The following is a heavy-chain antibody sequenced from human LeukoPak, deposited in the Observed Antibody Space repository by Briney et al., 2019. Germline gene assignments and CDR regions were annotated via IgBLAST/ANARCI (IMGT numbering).Heavy chain of an antibody. CDR1: GFTFSSYA. V-gene: IGHV3-23*01. CDR3: AAHYDSSGGRKSGVDY. Sequence: PGGSLRLSCAASGFTFSSYAMSWVRQAPGKGLEWVSAISGSGGSTYYADSVKGRLTISRDNSKNTLYLQMNSLRAEDTAVYFCAAHYDSSGGRKSGVDYWGRGTLVTVSS. CDR2: ISGSGGST. J-gene: IGHJ4*02. D-gene: IGHD3-22*01.